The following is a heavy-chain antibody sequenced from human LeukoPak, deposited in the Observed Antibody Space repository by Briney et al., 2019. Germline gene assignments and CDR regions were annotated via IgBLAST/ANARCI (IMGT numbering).Heavy chain of an antibody. J-gene: IGHJ4*02. D-gene: IGHD4-17*01. V-gene: IGHV1-2*02. CDR1: GYTFTDYY. Sequence: GASVKVSFKASGYTFTDYYIQWVRQAPGQGLEWMGRINPNSGATTYAQQFQGRVTMTRDTSITTAYMEVSRLTSDDTAVYYCATEATGTPRGVYWGLGTLVTVSS. CDR2: INPNSGAT. CDR3: ATEATGTPRGVY.